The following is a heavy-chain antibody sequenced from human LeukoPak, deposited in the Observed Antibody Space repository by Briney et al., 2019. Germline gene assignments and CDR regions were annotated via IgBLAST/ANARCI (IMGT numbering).Heavy chain of an antibody. Sequence: SETLSLTCAVSGGSISSGGYSWSWIRQPPGEGLEWIGYIYHSGSTYYNPSLKSRVTISVDSSKNQFPLKLSSVTAADTAVYYCARGKQTWFGTWGQGSLVTVSS. CDR1: GGSISSGGYS. V-gene: IGHV4-30-2*01. D-gene: IGHD3-10*01. J-gene: IGHJ5*02. CDR2: IYHSGST. CDR3: ARGKQTWFGT.